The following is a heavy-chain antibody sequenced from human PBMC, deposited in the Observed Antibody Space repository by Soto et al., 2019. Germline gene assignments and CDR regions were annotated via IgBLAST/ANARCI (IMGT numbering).Heavy chain of an antibody. CDR1: GFPVRIYG. J-gene: IGHJ3*02. CDR3: AKGGVGSTSNAFDI. CDR2: ISYDGSNK. V-gene: IGHV3-30*18. D-gene: IGHD1-26*01. Sequence: RLSCAASGFPVRIYGVHWVRQAPAKGLEWVAVISYDGSNKYYEDSVKGRFTISRDNSKNTLYLQMNSLRAEDTGVYYCAKGGVGSTSNAFDIWGQGTMVTVSS.